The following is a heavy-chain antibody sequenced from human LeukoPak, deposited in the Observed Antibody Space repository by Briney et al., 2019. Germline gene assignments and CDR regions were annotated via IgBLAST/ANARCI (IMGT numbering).Heavy chain of an antibody. Sequence: ASVKVSCKAYGHTFTSYYMHWVRQAPGQGLEWMGIINPSGGSTSYAQKFQGRVTMTRDMSTSTVYMELSSLRSEDTAVYYCAREIAAGHYYMDVWGKGTTVTVSS. D-gene: IGHD6-13*01. CDR2: INPSGGST. CDR3: AREIAAGHYYMDV. J-gene: IGHJ6*03. CDR1: GHTFTSYY. V-gene: IGHV1-46*01.